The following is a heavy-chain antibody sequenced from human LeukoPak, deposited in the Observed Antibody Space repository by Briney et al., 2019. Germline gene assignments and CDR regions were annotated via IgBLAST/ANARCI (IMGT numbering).Heavy chain of an antibody. Sequence: ASVKVSCKASGYTFTSYGISWVRQAPGQGLEWMGWISAYNGNTNYAQKLQGRVTMTTDTSMSTAYMELRSLRSDDTAVYYCARDLESGIVVVPAAIPNYWGQGTLVTVSS. CDR3: ARDLESGIVVVPAAIPNY. CDR2: ISAYNGNT. D-gene: IGHD2-2*02. J-gene: IGHJ4*02. CDR1: GYTFTSYG. V-gene: IGHV1-18*01.